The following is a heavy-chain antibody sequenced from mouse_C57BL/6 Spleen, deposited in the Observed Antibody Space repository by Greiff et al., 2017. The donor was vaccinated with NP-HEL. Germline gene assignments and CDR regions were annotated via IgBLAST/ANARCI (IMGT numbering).Heavy chain of an antibody. Sequence: EVKLVESGGGLVKPGGSLKLSCAASGFTFSSYTMSWVRQTPEKRLEWVATISGGGGNTYYPDSVKGRFTISRDNAKNTLYLQMSSLRSEDTALYDWARRDWGHWYFDVWGTGTTVTVSS. CDR3: ARRDWGHWYFDV. D-gene: IGHD4-1*01. CDR1: GFTFSSYT. CDR2: ISGGGGNT. V-gene: IGHV5-9*01. J-gene: IGHJ1*03.